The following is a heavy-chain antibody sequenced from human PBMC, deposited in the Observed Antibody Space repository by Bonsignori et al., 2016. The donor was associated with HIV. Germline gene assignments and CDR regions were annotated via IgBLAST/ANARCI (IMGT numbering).Heavy chain of an antibody. CDR3: ARGALLWSGSRAMDV. Sequence: QVQLVQSGPEVKRPGSSVKVSCKASGGSFSNFAYGWVRLAPGPGLEWIGGIIPYYESTNYSPKFQDRLTITANEASMTVYMELGSLSSDDSAVYYCARGALLWSGSRAMDVWGRGDHAHRLL. J-gene: IGHJ6*02. CDR2: IIPYYEST. CDR1: GGSFSNFA. D-gene: IGHD3-3*01. V-gene: IGHV1-69*19.